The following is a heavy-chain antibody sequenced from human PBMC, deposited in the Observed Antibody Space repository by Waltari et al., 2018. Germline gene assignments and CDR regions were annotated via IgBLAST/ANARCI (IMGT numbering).Heavy chain of an antibody. Sequence: QVPLQESGPGLVKPSETLSLTCAVSGYSLSSGYYWDGIRQSPGKGLEWIGSIYHSGRTYYNPSLKSRVTISVDTSKNQFSLKLSSVTAADTAVYYCARRDYSNHLDYWGQGTLVTVSS. V-gene: IGHV4-38-2*01. CDR3: ARRDYSNHLDY. CDR1: GYSLSSGYY. CDR2: IYHSGRT. J-gene: IGHJ4*02. D-gene: IGHD4-4*01.